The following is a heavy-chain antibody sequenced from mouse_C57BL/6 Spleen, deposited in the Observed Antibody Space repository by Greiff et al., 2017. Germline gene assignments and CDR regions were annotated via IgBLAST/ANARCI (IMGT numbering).Heavy chain of an antibody. J-gene: IGHJ3*01. CDR3: ARATGTSSFAY. Sequence: VQLQQSGAELVRPGASVTLSCKASGYTFTDYEMNWVKQTPVHGLEWIGAIDPETGGTAYNQKFKGKAILTADKSSSTAYMELHSRTSEDSAVYYCARATGTSSFAYWGQGTLVTVSA. CDR2: IDPETGGT. D-gene: IGHD3-3*01. CDR1: GYTFTDYE. V-gene: IGHV1-15*01.